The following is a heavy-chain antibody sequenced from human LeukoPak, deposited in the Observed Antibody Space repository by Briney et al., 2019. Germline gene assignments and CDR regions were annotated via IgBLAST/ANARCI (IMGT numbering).Heavy chain of an antibody. Sequence: RGSLRLTCSVSGFTVSSYAMSWVRQAPGKGLEWVSAISGSGGSTYYADSVKGRFTISRDNSKNTLYLQMNSLRAEDTAVYYCAKDGATSPKLGILHAWGQGTLVTVSS. CDR1: GFTVSSYA. CDR3: AKDGATSPKLGILHA. CDR2: ISGSGGST. D-gene: IGHD7-27*01. V-gene: IGHV3-23*01. J-gene: IGHJ5*02.